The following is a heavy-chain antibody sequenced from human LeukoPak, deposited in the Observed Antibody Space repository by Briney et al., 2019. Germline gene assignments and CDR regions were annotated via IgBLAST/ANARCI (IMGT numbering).Heavy chain of an antibody. Sequence: GASVKVSCKVSGYTLTELSMHWVRQAPGKGLEWMGGFDPEDGETIYAQKFQGRVTMTEDTCTDTAYMELSSLRSEDTAVYYCATYTMVRGVMRDWFDPWGQGTLVTVSS. D-gene: IGHD3-10*01. V-gene: IGHV1-24*01. CDR2: FDPEDGET. J-gene: IGHJ5*02. CDR3: ATYTMVRGVMRDWFDP. CDR1: GYTLTELS.